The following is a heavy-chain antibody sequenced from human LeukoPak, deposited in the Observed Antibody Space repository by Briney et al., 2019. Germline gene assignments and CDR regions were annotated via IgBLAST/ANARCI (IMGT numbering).Heavy chain of an antibody. J-gene: IGHJ4*02. V-gene: IGHV3-21*01. CDR2: ISSSSSYI. CDR1: GFTFSSYS. CDR3: ARAPLWSKTIDY. Sequence: GGSLRLSCAASGFTFSSYSMNWVRQAPGKGLEWVSSISSSSSYIYYADSVKGQFTISRDNAKNSLYLQMNSLRAEDTAVYYCARAPLWSKTIDYWGQGTLVTVST. D-gene: IGHD5-18*01.